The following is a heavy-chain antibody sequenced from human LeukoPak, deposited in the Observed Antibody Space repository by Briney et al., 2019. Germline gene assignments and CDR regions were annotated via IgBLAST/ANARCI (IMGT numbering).Heavy chain of an antibody. D-gene: IGHD2-15*01. CDR1: GFTFSSYS. CDR2: ISTISRYT. V-gene: IGHV3-21*01. CDR3: ARGGCSGGSCYGAFDI. J-gene: IGHJ3*02. Sequence: GRSLRLSCAASGFTFSSYSMNWVRQAPGKWLEWVSSISTISRYTYYADSVKGRCTISRDNGKNSLYLQMNSLRAEDTAVYYCARGGCSGGSCYGAFDIWGQGTMVTVSS.